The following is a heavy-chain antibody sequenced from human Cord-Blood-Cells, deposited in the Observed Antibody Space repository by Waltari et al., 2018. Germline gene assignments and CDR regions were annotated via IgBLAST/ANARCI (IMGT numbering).Heavy chain of an antibody. J-gene: IGHJ4*02. V-gene: IGHV1-2*02. D-gene: IGHD7-27*01. CDR2: INPNSGGT. CDR1: GYPFPRYT. Sequence: QLQLVQSGAEVNKHVASVTVSFKASGYPFPRYTLHSMRQAPGQGLEWMGWINPNSGGTNYAQKFQGRVTMTRDTSISTAYMELSRLRSDDTAVYYCASETNWGFRSIGYWGQGTLVTVSS. CDR3: ASETNWGFRSIGY.